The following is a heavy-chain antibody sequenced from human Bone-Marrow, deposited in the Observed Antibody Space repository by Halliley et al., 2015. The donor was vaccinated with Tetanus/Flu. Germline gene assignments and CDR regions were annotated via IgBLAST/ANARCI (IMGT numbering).Heavy chain of an antibody. J-gene: IGHJ4*02. V-gene: IGHV1-18*01. CDR3: ARGFCPSTSCYLGYLDY. D-gene: IGHD2-2*01. Sequence: ISGYNGNTNYAQNLQDRVTMTTDPSTGTAYMELRSLRSDDTAVYYCARGFCPSTSCYLGYLDYWGQGTLLTVSS. CDR2: ISGYNGNT.